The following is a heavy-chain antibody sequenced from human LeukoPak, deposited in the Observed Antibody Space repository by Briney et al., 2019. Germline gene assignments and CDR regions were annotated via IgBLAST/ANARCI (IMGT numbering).Heavy chain of an antibody. J-gene: IGHJ4*02. CDR3: ARDRLWFGELLGY. CDR2: INPNSGGT. Sequence: ASVKVSCKASGYTFTGYYMHWVRQAPGQGLEWMGWINPNSGGTNYAQKFQGRVTMTRDTSISTAYMELSRLRSDDTAVYYCARDRLWFGELLGYWGQGTLVTVSS. D-gene: IGHD3-10*01. V-gene: IGHV1-2*02. CDR1: GYTFTGYY.